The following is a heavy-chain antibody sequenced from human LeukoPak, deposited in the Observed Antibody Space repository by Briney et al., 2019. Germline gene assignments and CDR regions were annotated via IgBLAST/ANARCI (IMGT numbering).Heavy chain of an antibody. D-gene: IGHD1-26*01. V-gene: IGHV3-23*01. J-gene: IGHJ6*03. CDR1: GFTFSNSG. CDR2: ISGSGGST. CDR3: ARGAGSGSPGYYYYYMDV. Sequence: HPGGTLRLSCAASGFTFSNSGMTWVRQAPGKGLEWVSDISGSGGSTFYADSVKGRFTISRDNAKNTLYLQMNSLRAEDTAVCYCARGAGSGSPGYYYYYMDVWGKGTTVTVSS.